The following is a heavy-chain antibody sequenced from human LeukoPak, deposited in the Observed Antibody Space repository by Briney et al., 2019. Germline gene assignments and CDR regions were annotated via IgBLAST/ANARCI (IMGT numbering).Heavy chain of an antibody. CDR3: ARTQRITIFGVVIASTMDV. V-gene: IGHV1-18*01. CDR1: GYTFTSYG. D-gene: IGHD3-3*01. J-gene: IGHJ6*03. CDR2: ISAYNGNT. Sequence: ASVKVSRKASGYTFTSYGISWVRQAPGQGLEWMGWISAYNGNTNYAQKLQGRVTMTTDTSTSTAYMELRSLRSDDTAVYYCARTQRITIFGVVIASTMDVWGKGTTVTVSS.